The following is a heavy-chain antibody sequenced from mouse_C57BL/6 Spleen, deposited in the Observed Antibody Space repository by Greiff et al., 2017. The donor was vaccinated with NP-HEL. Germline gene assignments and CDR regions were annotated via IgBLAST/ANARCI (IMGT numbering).Heavy chain of an antibody. J-gene: IGHJ1*03. CDR3: ARSFTTVVARYYDV. CDR2: IDPSDSYT. Sequence: QVQLQQPGAELVKPGASVKLSCKASGYTFTSYWMQWVKQRPGQGLEWIGEIDPSDSYTNYNQKFKGKATLTVDTSSSTAYMQLSSLTSEDSAVYYCARSFTTVVARYYDVWGTGTTVTVSS. D-gene: IGHD1-1*01. V-gene: IGHV1-50*01. CDR1: GYTFTSYW.